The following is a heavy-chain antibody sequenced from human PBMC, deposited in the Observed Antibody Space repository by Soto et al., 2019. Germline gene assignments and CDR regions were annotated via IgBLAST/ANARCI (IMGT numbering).Heavy chain of an antibody. D-gene: IGHD3-10*01. CDR1: GFTFSDAW. CDR3: GTDRGGGMDV. Sequence: EVQLVESGGGMVMPGGSLRLSCAASGFTFSDAWMTWIRQAPGKGLQCVGRIKRKIDGETTDYAAPVKGRFTISRDDSKSPRELQMNGLKVEDTARYYCGTDRGGGMDVWGQGTTVTVSS. V-gene: IGHV3-15*01. J-gene: IGHJ6*01. CDR2: IKRKIDGETT.